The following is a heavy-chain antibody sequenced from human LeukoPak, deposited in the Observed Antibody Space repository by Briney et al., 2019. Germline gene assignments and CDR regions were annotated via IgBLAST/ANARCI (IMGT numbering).Heavy chain of an antibody. CDR1: GGSISSYY. CDR2: IYYSGST. D-gene: IGHD3-22*01. V-gene: IGHV4-59*13. CDR3: ARELSVIPLYYYDSSGYHNYFDY. Sequence: SETLSLTCTVSGGSISSYYWSWIRQPPGKGLEWIGYIYYSGSTNYNPSLKSRVTISVDTSKNQFSLKLSSVTAADTAVYYCARELSVIPLYYYDSSGYHNYFDYWGQGTLVTVSS. J-gene: IGHJ4*02.